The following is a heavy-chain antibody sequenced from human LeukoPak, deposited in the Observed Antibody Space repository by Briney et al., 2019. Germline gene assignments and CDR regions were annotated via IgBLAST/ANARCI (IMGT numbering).Heavy chain of an antibody. Sequence: PGGSLRLSCAASGFTFSSYDMHWVRQATGKGLEWVSAIGTAGDTYYPGSVKGRFTISREYAKNSLYLQMNSLRAGDTAVYYCAREVEEGGAFDIWGQGTMVTVSS. D-gene: IGHD3-16*01. V-gene: IGHV3-13*01. CDR2: IGTAGDT. CDR3: AREVEEGGAFDI. CDR1: GFTFSSYD. J-gene: IGHJ3*02.